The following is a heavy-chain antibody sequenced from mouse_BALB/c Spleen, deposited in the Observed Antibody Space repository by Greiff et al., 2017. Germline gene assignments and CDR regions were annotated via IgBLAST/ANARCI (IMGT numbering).Heavy chain of an antibody. D-gene: IGHD2-1*01. CDR2: IDPENGDT. CDR3: NAFYQRRAMDY. J-gene: IGHJ4*01. Sequence: EVKVEESGAELVRPGASVKLSCTASGFNFKAYYMHWVKQRPEQGLEWIGWIDPENGDTEYAPKFQGKATMTADTSSNTAYLQLSSLTSEDTAVYYCNAFYQRRAMDYWGQGTSVTVSS. V-gene: IGHV14-4*02. CDR1: GFNFKAYY.